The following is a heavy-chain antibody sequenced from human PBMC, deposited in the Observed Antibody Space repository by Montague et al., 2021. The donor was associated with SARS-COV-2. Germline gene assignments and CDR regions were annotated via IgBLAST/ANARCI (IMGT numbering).Heavy chain of an antibody. CDR2: SYISGRT. J-gene: IGHJ6*02. CDR3: ARDSRTSGWGYWYHGLDV. V-gene: IGHV4-4*07. CDR1: GGSINSYY. D-gene: IGHD6-19*01. Sequence: SETLSLTCGVSGGSINSYYWSWSRQPAGKGLELIGRSYISGRTNHSPSLKSRGTISVDTSRNQLSLKLTSVTAADTAVYYCARDSRTSGWGYWYHGLDVWGQGTPVIVSS.